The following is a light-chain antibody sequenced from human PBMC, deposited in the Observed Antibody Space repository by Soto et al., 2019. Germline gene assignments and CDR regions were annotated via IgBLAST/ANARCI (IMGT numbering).Light chain of an antibody. CDR2: EDT. CDR1: SSDVGTYNL. CDR3: CSHALSSTWV. V-gene: IGLV2-23*01. J-gene: IGLJ3*02. Sequence: HSALTQPASVSGSPGQSITISCTGASSDVGTYNLVSWYQHHSGKAPKLMIYEDTKRPSGVSDRFSGSKSGNTASLTISGLQAEDEADYYCCSHALSSTWVFGGGTKLTVL.